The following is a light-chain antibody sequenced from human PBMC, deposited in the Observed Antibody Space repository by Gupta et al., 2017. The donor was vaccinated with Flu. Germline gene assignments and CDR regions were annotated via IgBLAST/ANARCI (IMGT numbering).Light chain of an antibody. Sequence: ERATLSCRASQSVSSSYLAWYQQKPGQAPRLLIYAASSRATGIPDRFSGSWSGTDFTLTISRLEPEDFAVYYCQQYGSSPYTFGQGTKLEIK. CDR3: QQYGSSPYT. CDR2: AAS. J-gene: IGKJ2*01. V-gene: IGKV3-20*01. CDR1: QSVSSSY.